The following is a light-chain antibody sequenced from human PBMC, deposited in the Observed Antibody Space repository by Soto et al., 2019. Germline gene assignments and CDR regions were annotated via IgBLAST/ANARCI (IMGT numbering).Light chain of an antibody. CDR2: GAS. CDR3: QQYNNWYRT. CDR1: QSVSRN. V-gene: IGKV3-15*01. Sequence: EIVMTQSPATLSVSPGERATLSCRASQSVSRNLAWYQQKPGQAPRLLIYGASTRATGIPARFSGSGSGTEFTLTISSLQSGDFAVYYCQQYNNWYRTFGQGTKVEIK. J-gene: IGKJ1*01.